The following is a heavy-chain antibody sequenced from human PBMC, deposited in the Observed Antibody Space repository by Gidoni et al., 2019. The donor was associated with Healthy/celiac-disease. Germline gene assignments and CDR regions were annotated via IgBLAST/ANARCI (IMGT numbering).Heavy chain of an antibody. D-gene: IGHD3-3*01. Sequence: QLQLQESGPGLVKPSETLSLTCTVSGGSISSSSYYWGWIRQPPGKGLEWIGSIYYSGSTYYNPSLKSRVTISVDTSKNQFSLKLSSVTAADTAVYYCARLAVRTIFEDYWGQGTLVTVSS. J-gene: IGHJ4*02. CDR3: ARLAVRTIFEDY. CDR2: IYYSGST. CDR1: GGSISSSSYY. V-gene: IGHV4-39*01.